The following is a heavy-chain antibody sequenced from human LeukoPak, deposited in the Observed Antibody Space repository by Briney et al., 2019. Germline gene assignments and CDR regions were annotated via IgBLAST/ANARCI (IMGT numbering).Heavy chain of an antibody. CDR3: ARASMRLLWFGELSY. CDR1: GDSVSINSVT. D-gene: IGHD3-10*01. V-gene: IGHV6-1*01. J-gene: IGHJ4*02. Sequence: SQTLSLTCAISGDSVSINSVTWNWIRQSPSRGLEWLGRTYYRSTWYNDYAVSVRGRITVNPDTSKNQFSLHLNSVTAADTAVYYCARASMRLLWFGELSYWGQGTLVTVSS. CDR2: TYYRSTWYN.